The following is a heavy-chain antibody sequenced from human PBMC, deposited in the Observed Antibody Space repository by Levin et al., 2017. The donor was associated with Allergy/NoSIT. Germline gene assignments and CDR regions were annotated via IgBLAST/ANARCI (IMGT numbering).Heavy chain of an antibody. D-gene: IGHD1-14*01. CDR1: GFTVEDHA. V-gene: IGHV3-9*01. Sequence: HPGGSLRLSCAASGFTVEDHAMHWVRQTPGKGLEWVSDITWNSGRIDYADSVKGRFTISKDNAKNSLYLQMNSLRADDTALYYCARSRPGTDAFDIWGLGTMVTVSS. J-gene: IGHJ3*02. CDR3: ARSRPGTDAFDI. CDR2: ITWNSGRI.